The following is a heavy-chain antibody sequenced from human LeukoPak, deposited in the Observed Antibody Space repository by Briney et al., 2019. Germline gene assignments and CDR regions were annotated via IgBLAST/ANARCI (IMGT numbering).Heavy chain of an antibody. D-gene: IGHD2-21*01. J-gene: IGHJ6*02. CDR3: AREKIPDYYYYGMDV. Sequence: ASVKVSCKASGYTFTSHGISWVRQAPGQGLEWMGWISAYNGNTNYAQKLQGRVTMTTDTSTSTAYMELRSLGSDDTAVYYCAREKIPDYYYYGMDVWGQGTTVTVSS. CDR2: ISAYNGNT. V-gene: IGHV1-18*01. CDR1: GYTFTSHG.